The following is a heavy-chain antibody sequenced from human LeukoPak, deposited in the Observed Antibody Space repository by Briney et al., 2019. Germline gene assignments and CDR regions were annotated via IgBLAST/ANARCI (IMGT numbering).Heavy chain of an antibody. J-gene: IGHJ4*02. CDR3: ATDHRISGYFDY. V-gene: IGHV1-24*01. CDR2: FDPEDGET. Sequence: GASVKVSCKVSGYTLTELSMHWVRQAPGKGPEWMGGFDPEDGETIYAQKFQGRVTMTEDTSTDTAYLELISLRSEDTAVYYCATDHRISGYFDYWGQGTLVTVSS. CDR1: GYTLTELS. D-gene: IGHD2/OR15-2a*01.